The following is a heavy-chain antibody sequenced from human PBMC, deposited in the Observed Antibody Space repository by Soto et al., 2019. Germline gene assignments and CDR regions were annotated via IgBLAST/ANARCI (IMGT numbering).Heavy chain of an antibody. CDR1: GGSVSSGNYY. CDR2: IYYSGST. J-gene: IGHJ4*02. Sequence: SETLSLTCTVSGGSVSSGNYYWSWIRQPPGKGLEWIGYIYYSGSTNYNPSLKRRVTILVDTSKNQFSLKLISVTAADTAVYYGARGRRYYYDNTGPFYFEHWGQGTLVTVSS. D-gene: IGHD3-22*01. V-gene: IGHV4-61*01. CDR3: ARGRRYYYDNTGPFYFEH.